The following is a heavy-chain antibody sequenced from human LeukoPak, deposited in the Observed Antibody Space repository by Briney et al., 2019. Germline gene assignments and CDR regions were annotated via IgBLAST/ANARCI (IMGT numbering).Heavy chain of an antibody. V-gene: IGHV3-48*03. CDR3: ARDLNGLYDFDY. Sequence: GGSLRLSCAASGFTLSSYEMNWVRQAPGKGLEWVSYIDNGGTVKYYADSVKGRFIISRDNARSLVDLQMNSLRAEDTAIYYCARDLNGLYDFDYWGRGTLVTVSS. J-gene: IGHJ4*02. D-gene: IGHD5/OR15-5a*01. CDR2: IDNGGTVK. CDR1: GFTLSSYE.